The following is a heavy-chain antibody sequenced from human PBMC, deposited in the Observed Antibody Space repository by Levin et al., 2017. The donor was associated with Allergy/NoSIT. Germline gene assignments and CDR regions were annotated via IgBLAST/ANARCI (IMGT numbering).Heavy chain of an antibody. D-gene: IGHD3-3*01. Sequence: ASVKVSCKASGYTFTSYDINWVRQATGQGLEWMGWMNPNSGNTGYAQKFQGRVTMTRNTSISTAYMELSSLRSEDTAVYYCARVPYDFWSGYYTPELYYYYYYGMDVWGQGTTVTVSS. CDR2: MNPNSGNT. V-gene: IGHV1-8*01. CDR1: GYTFTSYD. CDR3: ARVPYDFWSGYYTPELYYYYYYGMDV. J-gene: IGHJ6*02.